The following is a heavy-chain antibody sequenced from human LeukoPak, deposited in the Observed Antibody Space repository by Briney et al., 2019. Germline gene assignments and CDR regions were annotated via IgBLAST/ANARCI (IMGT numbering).Heavy chain of an antibody. CDR2: INPSGGST. V-gene: IGHV1-46*01. CDR3: ARGGSSWYYFDY. Sequence: GASVKVSCKASGYTFTSYYMHWVRQAPGQGLKWMGIINPSGGSTSYAQKFQGRVTMTRDMSTSTVYMELSSLRSEDTAVYYCARGGSSWYYFDYWGQGTLVTVSS. D-gene: IGHD6-13*01. CDR1: GYTFTSYY. J-gene: IGHJ4*02.